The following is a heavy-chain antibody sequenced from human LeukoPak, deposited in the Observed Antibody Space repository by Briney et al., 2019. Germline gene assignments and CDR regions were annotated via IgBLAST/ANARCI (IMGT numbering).Heavy chain of an antibody. CDR2: IIPIFGTA. CDR3: ASQLRPLGYYYMDV. D-gene: IGHD1-1*01. V-gene: IGHV1-69*13. CDR1: GGTFSSYA. Sequence: SVKVSCKASGGTFSSYAISWVRQAPGQGLEWMGGIIPIFGTANYAQKFQGRVTITAGESTSTAYMELSSLRSEDTAVYYCASQLRPLGYYYMDVWGKGTTVTVSS. J-gene: IGHJ6*03.